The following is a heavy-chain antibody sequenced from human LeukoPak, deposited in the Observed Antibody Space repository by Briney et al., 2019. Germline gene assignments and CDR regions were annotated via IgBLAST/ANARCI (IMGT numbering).Heavy chain of an antibody. D-gene: IGHD6-13*01. J-gene: IGHJ4*02. Sequence: ASVKVSCKASGYTFTSYGFSWVRQAPGQGLEWMGWISAYNGNTNYAQNLQGRVTMTTDTSTSTAYMELRSLRSDDTAVYYCARDSIAVAGSIPFDYWGQGTLVTVSS. CDR1: GYTFTSYG. V-gene: IGHV1-18*01. CDR3: ARDSIAVAGSIPFDY. CDR2: ISAYNGNT.